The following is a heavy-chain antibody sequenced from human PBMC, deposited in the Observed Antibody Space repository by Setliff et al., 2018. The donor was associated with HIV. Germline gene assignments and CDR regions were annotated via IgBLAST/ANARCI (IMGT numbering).Heavy chain of an antibody. Sequence: SVKVSCKASGGTFSRYGINWVRQAPGQGLEWMGGIIPSFGTPNNAQKFQGRVTITMDESTSTAYMELSSLRSEDTAMYYCAADRDLWFGELVTWAQGTLVTVPQ. CDR2: IIPSFGTP. CDR1: GGTFSRYG. D-gene: IGHD3-10*01. J-gene: IGHJ4*02. CDR3: AADRDLWFGELVT. V-gene: IGHV1-69*05.